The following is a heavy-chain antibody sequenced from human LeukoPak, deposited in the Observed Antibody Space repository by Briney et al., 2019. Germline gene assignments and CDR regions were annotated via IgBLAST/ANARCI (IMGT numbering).Heavy chain of an antibody. V-gene: IGHV4-39*01. CDR3: ARRREAWPFDY. D-gene: IGHD1-26*01. Sequence: PSETLSLTCTVSGGSISSSSYYWGWIRQPPGKGLEWIGSIYYSGSTYYNPSLKSRVTISVDTSKNQFSLKLSSVTAADTAVYYCARRREAWPFDYWGQGTLVTVSS. CDR1: GGSISSSSYY. J-gene: IGHJ4*02. CDR2: IYYSGST.